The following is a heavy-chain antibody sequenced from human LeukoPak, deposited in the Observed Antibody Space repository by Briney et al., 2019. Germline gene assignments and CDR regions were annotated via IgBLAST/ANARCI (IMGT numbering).Heavy chain of an antibody. Sequence: SETLSLTCAVSGGSISSSNWWSWVRQPPGKGLEWIGEIYHSGSTNYNPSLKSRVTISVDKSKNQFSLKLSSVTAADTAVYYCARGDTVMDKLKFDPWGQGTLVTVSS. V-gene: IGHV4-4*02. D-gene: IGHD5-18*01. CDR1: GGSISSSNW. CDR2: IYHSGST. J-gene: IGHJ5*02. CDR3: ARGDTVMDKLKFDP.